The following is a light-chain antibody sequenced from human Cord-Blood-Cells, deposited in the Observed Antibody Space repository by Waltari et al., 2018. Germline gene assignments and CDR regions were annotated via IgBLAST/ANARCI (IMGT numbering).Light chain of an antibody. V-gene: IGLV2-23*01. CDR3: CSHAGSSTLV. Sequence: QSALTQPASVSGSPGQSLTISCTGTSSAVGSYNLVSWYQQHPGKAPKLMIYEGSKRPSGVSNRFSCSKSGNTASLTISGLQAEDEADYYCCSHAGSSTLVFGGGTKLTVL. CDR2: EGS. J-gene: IGLJ3*02. CDR1: SSAVGSYNL.